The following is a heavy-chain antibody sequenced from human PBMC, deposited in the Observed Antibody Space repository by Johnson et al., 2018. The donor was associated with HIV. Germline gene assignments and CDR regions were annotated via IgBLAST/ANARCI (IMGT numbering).Heavy chain of an antibody. V-gene: IGHV3-30-3*01. CDR1: GFTFGDYA. CDR2: ISYDGSNK. J-gene: IGHJ3*02. Sequence: QVQLVESGGGVVQPGRSLRLSCTTSGFTFGDYAMHWVRQAPGKGLEWVAVISYDGSNKYYADSVKGRFTISRDNSKNTLYLQMNSLRAEDTAVYYCARSQTMIVDGADAFDIWGHGTMVTVSS. D-gene: IGHD3-22*01. CDR3: ARSQTMIVDGADAFDI.